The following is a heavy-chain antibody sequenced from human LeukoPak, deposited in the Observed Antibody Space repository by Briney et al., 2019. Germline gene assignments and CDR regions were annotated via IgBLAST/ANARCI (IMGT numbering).Heavy chain of an antibody. D-gene: IGHD2-15*01. CDR2: IYSGGST. V-gene: IGHV3-66*01. CDR1: GFTVSSNY. Sequence: GGSLRLSCAASGFTVSSNYMSWVRQAPGKGLEWVSVIYSGGSTYYADSVKGRFTISRDNSKNTLYLQMNSLRAEDTAVYYCARDMRYCSGGSCAVYYYYGMDVWGQGTTVTVSS. CDR3: ARDMRYCSGGSCAVYYYYGMDV. J-gene: IGHJ6*02.